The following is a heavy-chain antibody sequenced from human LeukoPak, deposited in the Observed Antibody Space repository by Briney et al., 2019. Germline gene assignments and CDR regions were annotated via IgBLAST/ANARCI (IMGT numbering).Heavy chain of an antibody. CDR3: AREDDGYNPTGY. CDR2: IIPIFGTA. V-gene: IGHV1-69*05. Sequence: SVKVSCKASGGTFSSYAISWVRQAPGQGLEWMGGIIPIFGTANYAQKFQGRVTITTDESTSTAYMELSSLRSEDTAVYHCAREDDGYNPTGYWGQGTLVTVSS. CDR1: GGTFSSYA. J-gene: IGHJ4*02. D-gene: IGHD5-24*01.